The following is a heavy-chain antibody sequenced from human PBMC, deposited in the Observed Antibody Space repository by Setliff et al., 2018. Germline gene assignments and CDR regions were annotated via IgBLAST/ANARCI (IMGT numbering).Heavy chain of an antibody. CDR2: VIPMSTTP. V-gene: IGHV1-69*13. D-gene: IGHD2-15*01. CDR1: GDTFRSYA. J-gene: IGHJ6*02. Sequence: GASVKVSCKVSGDTFRSYALTWVRQAPGQGLEWMGGVIPMSTTPRYAQKFKGRITITADESTRTVYMELTSLRSEDTAVYYCARDENCSGGTCHIYYHHGMDVWGQGTTVTVS. CDR3: ARDENCSGGTCHIYYHHGMDV.